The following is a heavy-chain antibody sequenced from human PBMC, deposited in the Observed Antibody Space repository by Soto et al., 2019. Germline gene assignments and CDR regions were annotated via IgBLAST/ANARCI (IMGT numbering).Heavy chain of an antibody. CDR3: ARDEALEPVPAAINYFDY. J-gene: IGHJ4*02. V-gene: IGHV1-69*08. CDR1: GGTFSSYT. D-gene: IGHD2-2*02. CDR2: IIPILGIA. Sequence: QVQLVQSGAAVKKPGSSVTVSCKASGGTFSSYTISWVRQSPGQGCEWMVRIIPILGIANYAQKFQGIVTITADKSKSTAYMELSSLRSEDTAVYYCARDEALEPVPAAINYFDYWGQGTLVTVSS.